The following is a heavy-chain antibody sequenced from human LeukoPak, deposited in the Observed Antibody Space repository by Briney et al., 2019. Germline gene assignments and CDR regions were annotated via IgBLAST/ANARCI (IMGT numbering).Heavy chain of an antibody. CDR2: ISSNGGIT. CDR1: GFTFSNYA. V-gene: IGHV3-64*01. Sequence: GGSLRLSCAVSGFTFSNYAMHWVRQAPGKGLEYVSGISSNGGITYYANSVKGRFTISRDNSKNTLYLQMGSLRDEDMAVYYCARVVSWFGSYYFDYWGQGTLVTVSS. CDR3: ARVVSWFGSYYFDY. D-gene: IGHD3-10*01. J-gene: IGHJ4*02.